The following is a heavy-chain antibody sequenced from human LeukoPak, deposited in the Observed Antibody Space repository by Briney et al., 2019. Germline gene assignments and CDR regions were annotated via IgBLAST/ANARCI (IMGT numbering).Heavy chain of an antibody. Sequence: ASVKVSCKASGYTFTGYYMHWVRQAPGQGLEWMGWINPNSGGTNYAQKFQGRVTMTRDTSISTAYMELSRLRSDDTAVYYCARRSSSLWGGQSFDYWGQGTLVTVSS. D-gene: IGHD6-13*01. CDR3: ARRSSSLWGGQSFDY. V-gene: IGHV1-2*02. J-gene: IGHJ4*02. CDR2: INPNSGGT. CDR1: GYTFTGYY.